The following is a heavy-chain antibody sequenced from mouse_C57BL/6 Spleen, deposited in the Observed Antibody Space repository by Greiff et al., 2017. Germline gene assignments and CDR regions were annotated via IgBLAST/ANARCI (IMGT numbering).Heavy chain of an antibody. D-gene: IGHD2-2*01. V-gene: IGHV1-42*01. CDR1: GYSFTGYY. J-gene: IGHJ2*01. CDR2: INPSTGGT. Sequence: EVQLQQSGPELVKPGASVKISCKASGYSFTGYYMNWVKQSPEKSLEWIGEINPSTGGTTYNQKFKAKATLTVDKSSSTAYMQLKSLTSEDSAVYYCARAGGYGYDFDYWGQGTTLTVSS. CDR3: ARAGGYGYDFDY.